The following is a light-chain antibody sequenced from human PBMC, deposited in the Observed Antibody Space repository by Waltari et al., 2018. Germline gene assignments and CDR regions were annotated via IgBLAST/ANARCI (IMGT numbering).Light chain of an antibody. J-gene: IGKJ1*01. V-gene: IGKV3-20*01. CDR3: QHYVRLPAT. CDR1: QSVSRS. CDR2: GAS. Sequence: IVLTQSPDILSLSPGDRATLSCRASQSVSRSLAWYQQKPGQAPRLLIYGASSRATGIPDRFSGGGSGTDFSLTISRLEPEDFAVYYCQHYVRLPATFGQGTKVEIK.